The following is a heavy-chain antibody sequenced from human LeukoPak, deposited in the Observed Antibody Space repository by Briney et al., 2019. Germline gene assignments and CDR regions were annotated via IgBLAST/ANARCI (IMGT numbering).Heavy chain of an antibody. CDR2: ISGSGGST. Sequence: GGSLRLSCAASGFTFSSYAMSWVRQAPGKGLEWVSAISGSGGSTYYADSVKGRFTISRDNSKNTLYLQMNSLRAEDTAVYYCAKQTYYCDSSGETFDYWGQGTLVTVSS. CDR1: GFTFSSYA. V-gene: IGHV3-23*01. D-gene: IGHD3-22*01. J-gene: IGHJ4*02. CDR3: AKQTYYCDSSGETFDY.